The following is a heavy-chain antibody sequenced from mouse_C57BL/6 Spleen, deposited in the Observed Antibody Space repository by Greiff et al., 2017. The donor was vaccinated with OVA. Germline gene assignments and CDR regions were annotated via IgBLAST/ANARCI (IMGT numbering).Heavy chain of an antibody. Sequence: VQLQQSGPELVKPGASVKISCKASGYTFTDYYMNWVKQSHGKSLEWIGDINPNNGGTSYNQKFKGKATLTVDKSSSTAYMELRSLTSEDSAVYYCARSGDPFAYWGQGTLVTVSA. J-gene: IGHJ3*01. V-gene: IGHV1-26*01. D-gene: IGHD2-13*01. CDR2: INPNNGGT. CDR3: ARSGDPFAY. CDR1: GYTFTDYY.